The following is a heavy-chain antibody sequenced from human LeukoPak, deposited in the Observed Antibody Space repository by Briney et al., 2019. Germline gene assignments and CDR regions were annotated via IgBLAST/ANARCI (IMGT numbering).Heavy chain of an antibody. V-gene: IGHV4-39*01. Sequence: SETLSLTCTVSGDSISTSSNYWGWIRQPPGKGLEWLGSIYYSGISHYNPSLKRRVTIYVDTSRNQFSLHLYSVTAADTAVFYCARSDYYDYRQIDFWGQGTLVTVSS. CDR2: IYYSGIS. J-gene: IGHJ4*02. CDR1: GDSISTSSNY. CDR3: ARSDYYDYRQIDF. D-gene: IGHD3-22*01.